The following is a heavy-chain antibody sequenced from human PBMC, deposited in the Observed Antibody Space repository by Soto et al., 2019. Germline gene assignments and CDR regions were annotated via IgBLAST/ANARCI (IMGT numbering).Heavy chain of an antibody. CDR2: IIPIFGTP. D-gene: IGHD5-18*01. CDR1: GGAFISNS. V-gene: IGHV1-69*13. CDR3: ARGGYSYGPSDYYGMDV. J-gene: IGHJ6*02. Sequence: VKVSCEAYGGAFISNSRRWVRQATGQGLEWMGGIIPIFGTPNYAQKFQGRVTITADESTSTAYMELSSLRSEDTAVYYCARGGYSYGPSDYYGMDVRGQGPTVTLSS.